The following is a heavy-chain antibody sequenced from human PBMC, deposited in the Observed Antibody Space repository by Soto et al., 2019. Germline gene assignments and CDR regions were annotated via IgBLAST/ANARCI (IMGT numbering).Heavy chain of an antibody. CDR2: ISAYNGNT. CDR1: GYTFTSYG. D-gene: IGHD3-16*01. V-gene: IGHV1-18*04. CDR3: ARGQGDYVWGSYNYYYYGMDV. Sequence: ASVKVSCKASGYTFTSYGISWVRQAPGQGLEWMGWISAYNGNTNYAQKLQGRVTMTTDTSTSTAYMELRSLRSDDTAVYYCARGQGDYVWGSYNYYYYGMDVWGQGTTVTVSS. J-gene: IGHJ6*02.